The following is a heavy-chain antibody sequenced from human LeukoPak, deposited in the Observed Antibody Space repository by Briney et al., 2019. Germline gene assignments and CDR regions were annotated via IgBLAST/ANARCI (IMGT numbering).Heavy chain of an antibody. V-gene: IGHV1-18*01. J-gene: IGHJ4*02. Sequence: ASVKVSCKASGYTFTSYGISWVRQAPGQGLEWMGWISGYNGNTNYAQKFQGRVTMTTDTSTSTVFMELRSLRSDDTAVYYCAREKSQIAVAGTAVFDYWGQGTLVTVSS. CDR2: ISGYNGNT. CDR1: GYTFTSYG. D-gene: IGHD6-19*01. CDR3: AREKSQIAVAGTAVFDY.